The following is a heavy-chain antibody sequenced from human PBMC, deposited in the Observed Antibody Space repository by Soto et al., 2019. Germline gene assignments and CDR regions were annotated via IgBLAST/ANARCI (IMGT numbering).Heavy chain of an antibody. Sequence: EVQLVESGGGLVQPGGSLRLSCAASGFTFSSYWMHWVRQAPGKGLVWVSRINSDGSSTSYADSVKGRFTISRDNAKNTLYLKMNSLRAEDTAVYYCARRRITIFGVVIIEDYFDYWGQGTLVTDSS. CDR3: ARRRITIFGVVIIEDYFDY. CDR1: GFTFSSYW. V-gene: IGHV3-74*01. CDR2: INSDGSST. J-gene: IGHJ4*02. D-gene: IGHD3-3*01.